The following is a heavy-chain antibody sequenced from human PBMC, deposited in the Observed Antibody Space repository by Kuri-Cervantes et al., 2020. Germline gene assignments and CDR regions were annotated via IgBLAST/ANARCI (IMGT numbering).Heavy chain of an antibody. V-gene: IGHV1-18*01. CDR3: ARLLDLYSAGPPDLRSDP. Sequence: ASGKVSCKASGYTFTSYGISCVRQVPGQGLEWMGWISAYNGNTNYAQKLQGRVTMTTDTSTSTAYMELRSLRSDDTAIYYCARLLDLYSAGPPDLRSDPWGQGTLVTVSS. CDR1: GYTFTSYG. D-gene: IGHD2-15*01. CDR2: ISAYNGNT. J-gene: IGHJ5*02.